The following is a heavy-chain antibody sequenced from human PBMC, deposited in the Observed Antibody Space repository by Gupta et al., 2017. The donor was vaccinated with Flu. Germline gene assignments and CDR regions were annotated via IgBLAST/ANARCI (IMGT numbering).Heavy chain of an antibody. CDR2: IQYDGSNT. Sequence: IFSNHAMHWLRQAPGKGLEWVAIIQYDGSNTFYVDSVKGRFTISRDNSKNTLYLQMNSLRGEDTAVYYCAKGLGTSYYFDDWGQGTLGTVS. CDR3: AKGLGTSYYFDD. V-gene: IGHV3-30*02. CDR1: IFSNHA. J-gene: IGHJ4*02. D-gene: IGHD6-6*01.